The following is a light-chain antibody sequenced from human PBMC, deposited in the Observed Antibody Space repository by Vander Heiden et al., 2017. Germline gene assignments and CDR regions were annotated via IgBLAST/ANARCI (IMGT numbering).Light chain of an antibody. Sequence: QSVLTQPPSASGTPGQRVTIPCSGSSSNIGSNYVYWYQQLPVTAPKLLIYRNNQRPSGVPDRFSGSKSGTSASLAISGLRSEDEADYYCAAWDDSLSGRVFGTGTKVTVL. CDR2: RNN. V-gene: IGLV1-47*01. J-gene: IGLJ1*01. CDR1: SSNIGSNY. CDR3: AAWDDSLSGRV.